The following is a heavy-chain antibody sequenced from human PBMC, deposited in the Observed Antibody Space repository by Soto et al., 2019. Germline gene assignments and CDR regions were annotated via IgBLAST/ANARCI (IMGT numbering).Heavy chain of an antibody. CDR3: AADATAWQQMVPSDY. CDR1: GFTFTSSA. V-gene: IGHV1-58*01. CDR2: IAVGSGYT. Sequence: GASVKVSCKASGFTFTSSAFQWVRQARGQRLEWIGWIAVGSGYTNYAQRFQDRVTLTRDMSTATTYMELSRLTSEDMAIYYCAADATAWQQMVPSDYWGQGTLVT. J-gene: IGHJ4*02. D-gene: IGHD2-8*01.